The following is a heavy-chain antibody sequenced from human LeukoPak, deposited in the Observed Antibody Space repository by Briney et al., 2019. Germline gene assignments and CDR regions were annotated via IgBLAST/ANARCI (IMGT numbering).Heavy chain of an antibody. J-gene: IGHJ4*02. D-gene: IGHD3-10*01. CDR1: GFTFSSYA. CDR2: ISGSGGST. V-gene: IGHV3-23*01. Sequence: PGGSLRLSCAASGFTFSSYAMSWVRQAPGKGLEWVSAISGSGGSTYYADSVKGRFTISRDNSKNTLDLQVNSLRAEDTAVYYCARGGTMIRGLMTYWGQGTLVTVSS. CDR3: ARGGTMIRGLMTY.